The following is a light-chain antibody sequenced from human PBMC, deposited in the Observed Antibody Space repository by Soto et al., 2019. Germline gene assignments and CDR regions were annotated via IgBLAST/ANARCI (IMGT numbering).Light chain of an antibody. Sequence: QSALTQPPSASGSPGQSVTISCTGTSSDVGTYKYVSWYQQHPGKAPKLMIYEVSERPSGVPDRFSGSKSGNTASLTVSGLQAEDEADYYCTSYAGSSAVFGGGTKLTVL. CDR2: EVS. J-gene: IGLJ2*01. CDR3: TSYAGSSAV. CDR1: SSDVGTYKY. V-gene: IGLV2-8*01.